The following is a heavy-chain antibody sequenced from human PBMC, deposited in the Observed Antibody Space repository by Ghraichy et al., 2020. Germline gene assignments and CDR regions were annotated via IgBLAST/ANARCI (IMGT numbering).Heavy chain of an antibody. CDR3: AKTTAVHYYYGLDV. V-gene: IGHV3-23*01. CDR1: GFTFNNYA. J-gene: IGHJ6*02. D-gene: IGHD2-2*01. CDR2: NTVSGGRT. Sequence: GEFLNISCAASGFTFNNYAMSWVRQAPGKGLEWVSLNTVSGGRTSYADSVKGRFTLSLDPSKTTMYLQMNSLRAEDSAIYYCAKTTAVHYYYGLDVWGQGTTVIVSS.